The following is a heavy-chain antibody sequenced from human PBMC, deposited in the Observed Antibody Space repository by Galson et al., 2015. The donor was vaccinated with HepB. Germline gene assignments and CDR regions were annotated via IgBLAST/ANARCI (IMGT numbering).Heavy chain of an antibody. CDR1: GFAFSTYA. V-gene: IGHV3-23*01. CDR3: AKDRGYSLDY. J-gene: IGHJ4*02. CDR2: TDGSGGKT. D-gene: IGHD5-12*01. Sequence: SLRLSCAASGFAFSTYAMSWVRQAPGKGLEWVSATDGSGGKTYYADSVKGRFTISRDNFKNTLSLQMNNLRGEDTAVYYCAKDRGYSLDYWGQGTPVTVSS.